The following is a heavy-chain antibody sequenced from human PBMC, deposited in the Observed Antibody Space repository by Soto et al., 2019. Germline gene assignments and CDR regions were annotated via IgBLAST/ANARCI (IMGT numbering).Heavy chain of an antibody. V-gene: IGHV3-33*01. CDR1: GFTFSSYG. Sequence: QVQLVESGGDVVQPGRSLRLSCAASGFTFSSYGMHWVRQSPGKGLEWVAVIWYDGSNKYYADSVKGRFTISRDNSKNALYLQMNSLRAEDTAVYYCARALATGGLDYWGQGTLVTVSS. CDR3: ARALATGGLDY. CDR2: IWYDGSNK. D-gene: IGHD3-16*01. J-gene: IGHJ4*02.